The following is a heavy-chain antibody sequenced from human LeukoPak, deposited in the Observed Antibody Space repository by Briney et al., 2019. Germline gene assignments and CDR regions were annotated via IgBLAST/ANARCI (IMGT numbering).Heavy chain of an antibody. CDR3: ARASSSSFPTSDYFDY. V-gene: IGHV4-39*07. J-gene: IGHJ4*02. CDR1: GGSISSSSYY. D-gene: IGHD6-6*01. Sequence: SETLSLTCTVSGGSISSSSYYWGWIRQPPGKGLEWIGSIYYSGSTYYNPSLKSRVTISVDTSKNQFFLKLSSVTAADTAVYYCARASSSSFPTSDYFDYWGQGTLVTVSS. CDR2: IYYSGST.